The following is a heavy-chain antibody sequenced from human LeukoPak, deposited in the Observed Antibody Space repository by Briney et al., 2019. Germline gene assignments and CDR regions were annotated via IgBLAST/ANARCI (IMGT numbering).Heavy chain of an antibody. V-gene: IGHV3-48*01. Sequence: GGSLRLSCAASGFTFSNYNMNWVRQAPGKGLEWISYISSSSSTKNYADSVKGRFTVSRDNAWNSLYLQMNSLRVEDTAVYYCARRMDRARRDAFDIWGHGTMVTVSS. CDR2: ISSSSSTK. D-gene: IGHD2-2*03. CDR3: ARRMDRARRDAFDI. J-gene: IGHJ3*02. CDR1: GFTFSNYN.